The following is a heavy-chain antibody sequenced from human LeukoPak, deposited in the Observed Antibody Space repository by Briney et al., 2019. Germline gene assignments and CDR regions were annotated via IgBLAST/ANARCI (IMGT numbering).Heavy chain of an antibody. CDR2: INHSGST. J-gene: IGHJ4*02. D-gene: IGHD3-16*02. CDR1: GGSFSGYY. CDR3: ARAPTYYDYVWGSYRYTNSFDY. Sequence: PSETLSLTCAVYGGSFSGYYRSWIRQPPGKGLEWIGEINHSGSTNYNPSLKSRVTISVDTSKNQFSLKLSSVTAADTAVYYCARAPTYYDYVWGSYRYTNSFDYWGQGTLVTVSS. V-gene: IGHV4-34*01.